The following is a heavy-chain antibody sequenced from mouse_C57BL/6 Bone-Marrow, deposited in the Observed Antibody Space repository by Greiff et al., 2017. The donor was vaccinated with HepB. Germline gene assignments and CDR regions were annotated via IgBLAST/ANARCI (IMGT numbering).Heavy chain of an antibody. CDR3: ARGRDIEDAMDY. CDR1: GFTFSDYG. CDR2: ISSGSSTI. V-gene: IGHV5-17*01. J-gene: IGHJ4*01. Sequence: EVKLVESGGGLVKPGGSLKLSCAASGFTFSDYGMHWVRQAPEKGLEWVAYISSGSSTIHYADTVKGRFTISRDNAKNTLFLQMTSLRSEDTAMYYCARGRDIEDAMDYWGQGTSVTVSS.